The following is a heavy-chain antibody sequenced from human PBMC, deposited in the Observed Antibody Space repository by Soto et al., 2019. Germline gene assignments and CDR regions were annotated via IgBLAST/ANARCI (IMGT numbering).Heavy chain of an antibody. Sequence: SETLSLTCTVSGGSISSYYWSWIRQPPGKGLEWIGYIYYSGSTNYNPSLKSRVTISVDTSKNQFSLKLSSVTAADTAVYYCAREAHLGELSLLSYYYYYMDVWGKGTTVTVSS. V-gene: IGHV4-59*01. D-gene: IGHD3-16*02. CDR2: IYYSGST. CDR1: GGSISSYY. J-gene: IGHJ6*03. CDR3: AREAHLGELSLLSYYYYYMDV.